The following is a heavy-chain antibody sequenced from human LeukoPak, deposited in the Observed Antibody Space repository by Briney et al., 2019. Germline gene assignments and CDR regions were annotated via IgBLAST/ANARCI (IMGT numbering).Heavy chain of an antibody. J-gene: IGHJ5*02. CDR1: GYTFTGCY. CDR2: INPNSGGT. CDR3: ARVADDSSGYWSWFDP. Sequence: ASVKVSCKASGYTFTGCYMHWVRQAPGQGLEWMGWINPNSGGTNYAQKFQGRVTMTRDTSISTAYMELSRLRSDDTAVYYCARVADDSSGYWSWFDPWGQGTLVTVSS. V-gene: IGHV1-2*02. D-gene: IGHD3-22*01.